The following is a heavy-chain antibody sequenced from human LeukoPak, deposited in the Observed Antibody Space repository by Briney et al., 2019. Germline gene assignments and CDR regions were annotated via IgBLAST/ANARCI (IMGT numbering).Heavy chain of an antibody. CDR1: GGTFSSYA. CDR2: IIPIFGTA. CDR3: ARDHYGKYYYDSSGYPN. Sequence: SVKVSCKASGGTFSSYAISWVRQAPGQGLEWMGGIIPIFGTANYAQKFQGRVTITADKSTSTAYMELSSLRSEDTAVYYCARDHYGKYYYDSSGYPNWGQGTLVTVSS. J-gene: IGHJ4*02. V-gene: IGHV1-69*06. D-gene: IGHD3-22*01.